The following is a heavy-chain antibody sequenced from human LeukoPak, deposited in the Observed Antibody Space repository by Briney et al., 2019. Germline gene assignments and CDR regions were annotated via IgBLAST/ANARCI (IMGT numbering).Heavy chain of an antibody. CDR2: MKQDGSDK. V-gene: IGHV3-7*03. Sequence: GGSLRLSCAASGFTFSSYWMSWVRQAPGKGLEWVANMKQDGSDKYYVDSVKGRFTISGDNAKNSLYLQMNSLRAEDTALYYCARVGYDFWSGYYTGGDDYYYYMDVWGKGTTVTVSS. CDR3: ARVGYDFWSGYYTGGDDYYYYMDV. J-gene: IGHJ6*03. D-gene: IGHD3-3*01. CDR1: GFTFSSYW.